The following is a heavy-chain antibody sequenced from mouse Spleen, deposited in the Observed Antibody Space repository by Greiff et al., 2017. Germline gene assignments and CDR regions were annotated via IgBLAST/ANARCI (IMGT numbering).Heavy chain of an antibody. D-gene: IGHD2-4*01. CDR3: AIYYDYDGPFAY. CDR2: IDPSDSYT. V-gene: IGHV1-59*01. CDR1: GYTFTSYW. Sequence: QVQLQQPGAELVRPGTSVKLSCKASGYTFTSYWMHWVKQRPGQGLEWIGVIDPSDSYTNYNQKFKGKATLTVDTSSSTAYMQLSSLTSEDSAVYYCAIYYDYDGPFAYWGQGTLVTVSA. J-gene: IGHJ3*01.